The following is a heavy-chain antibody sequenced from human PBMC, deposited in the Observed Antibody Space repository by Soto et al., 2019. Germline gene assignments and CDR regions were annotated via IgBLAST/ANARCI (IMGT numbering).Heavy chain of an antibody. CDR1: GFTFSSYA. Sequence: PGGSLRLSCAASGFTFSSYAMHWVRQAPGKGLEWVAVISYDGSNKYYADSVKGRFTISRDNSKNTLYLQMNSLRAEDTAVYYCARDLGTWDDAFDIWGQGTMVTVS. CDR2: ISYDGSNK. V-gene: IGHV3-30-3*01. D-gene: IGHD1-26*01. J-gene: IGHJ3*02. CDR3: ARDLGTWDDAFDI.